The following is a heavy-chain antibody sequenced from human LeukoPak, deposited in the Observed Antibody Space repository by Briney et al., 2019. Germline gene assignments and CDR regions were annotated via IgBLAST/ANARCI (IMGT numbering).Heavy chain of an antibody. V-gene: IGHV5-51*01. CDR2: IYPGDSDT. CDR3: ARQIGYCSSTSCRTRYYYMDV. J-gene: IGHJ6*03. CDR1: GYSFTGYW. D-gene: IGHD2-2*01. Sequence: GESLKISCKGSGYSFTGYWIGWVRQMPGKGLEWMGIIYPGDSDTRYSPSFQGQVTISADKSISTAYLQWSSLKASDTAMYYCARQIGYCSSTSCRTRYYYMDVWGKGTTVTVSS.